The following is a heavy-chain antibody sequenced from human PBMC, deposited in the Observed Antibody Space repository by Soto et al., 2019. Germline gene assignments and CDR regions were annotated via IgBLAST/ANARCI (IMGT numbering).Heavy chain of an antibody. V-gene: IGHV3-23*01. CDR2: IGGGGADT. J-gene: IGHJ5*01. CDR3: AKDAVPYNGKWDWFDS. CDR1: RFTFSDFA. Sequence: DVQLLESGGGRVQPGGSQTLSCAASRFTFSDFAMSWVRQAPGKGLEWVSAIGGGGADTYYADSVKGRFTISRDNSKNTLYLQMNSLRDEDTAVYYCAKDAVPYNGKWDWFDSWGQGTLVTVSS. D-gene: IGHD1-26*01.